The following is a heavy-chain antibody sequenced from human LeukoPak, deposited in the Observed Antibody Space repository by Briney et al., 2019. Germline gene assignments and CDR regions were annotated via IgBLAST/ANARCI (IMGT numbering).Heavy chain of an antibody. CDR1: GFTFSRYT. Sequence: GGSLRLSCAASGFTFSRYTMNWVRQAPGKGLEWISYISSSISTVFYADSVKGRFTISRDNAKNSLYLQMNSLRDEDTAVYYCARESSSTASHSFDYWGQGTLVTVSP. CDR2: ISSSISTV. J-gene: IGHJ4*02. CDR3: ARESSSTASHSFDY. V-gene: IGHV3-48*02. D-gene: IGHD4-17*01.